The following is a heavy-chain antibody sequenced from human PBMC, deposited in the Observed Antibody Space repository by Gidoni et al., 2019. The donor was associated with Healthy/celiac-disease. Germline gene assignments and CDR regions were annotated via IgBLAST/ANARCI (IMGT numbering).Heavy chain of an antibody. J-gene: IGHJ3*02. V-gene: IGHV1-69*06. CDR2: IIPIFGTE. CDR1: GGTFSSYA. CDR3: ARGVGDPGAAFDI. D-gene: IGHD3-16*01. Sequence: QVQLVQSGAEVKKPGSSVKVSCKASGGTFSSYAISWVRQAPGQGLEWMGGIIPIFGTETYARKCQGRVTITADKSTGTAYMGLSSLKSEDTAVYYCARGVGDPGAAFDIWGQGTMVTVSS.